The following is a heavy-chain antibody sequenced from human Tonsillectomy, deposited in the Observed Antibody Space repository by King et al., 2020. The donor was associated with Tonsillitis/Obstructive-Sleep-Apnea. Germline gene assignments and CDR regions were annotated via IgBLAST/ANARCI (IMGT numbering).Heavy chain of an antibody. CDR2: ISGSGGST. Sequence: VQLVESGGGLVQPGGSLRLSCAASGFTFRSYAMSWVRQAPGKGLEWVSAISGSGGSTYYADSVKGRFTISRDNSKNTLYLQMNSLRAEDTAVYYCAKARAPTRQTAAGTFGWGQGTLVTVSS. D-gene: IGHD6-13*01. CDR3: AKARAPTRQTAAGTFG. J-gene: IGHJ4*02. V-gene: IGHV3-23*04. CDR1: GFTFRSYA.